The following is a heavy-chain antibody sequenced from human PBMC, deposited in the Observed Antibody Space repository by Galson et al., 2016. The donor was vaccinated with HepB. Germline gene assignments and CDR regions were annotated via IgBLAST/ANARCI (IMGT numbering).Heavy chain of an antibody. CDR1: GFSVSRNY. V-gene: IGHV3-53*01. CDR3: ARRVAATLEDAFDI. J-gene: IGHJ3*02. CDR2: IYSGGFT. D-gene: IGHD1-26*01. Sequence: SLRLSCAASGFSVSRNYMSWVRQAPGKGLEWVSVIYSGGFTYYANSVKGRFTASRDNSKNILYLQMNSLKAEDTAVYYCARRVAATLEDAFDIWGQGTVVTVSS.